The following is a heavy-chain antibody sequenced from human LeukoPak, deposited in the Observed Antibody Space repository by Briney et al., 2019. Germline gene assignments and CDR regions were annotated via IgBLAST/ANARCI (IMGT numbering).Heavy chain of an antibody. Sequence: PGGSLRLSCAASGFSFSSYAMHWVRQVPGKGLEYVSAISSSGGSTYYANSVKGRFTISRDNSKNTLYLQMGSLRTEDMAIYYCARGPDVVLVSHWSFFDYWGREPWSPSPQ. CDR3: ARGPDVVLVSHWSFFDY. V-gene: IGHV3-64*01. CDR1: GFSFSSYA. CDR2: ISSSGGST. J-gene: IGHJ4*02. D-gene: IGHD2-8*02.